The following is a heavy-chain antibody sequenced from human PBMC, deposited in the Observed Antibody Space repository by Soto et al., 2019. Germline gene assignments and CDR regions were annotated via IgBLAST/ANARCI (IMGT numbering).Heavy chain of an antibody. J-gene: IGHJ6*02. Sequence: QVQLQESGPGLVKPSGTLSLTCAVSGASISSTNWWSWVRQPPGKGLEWIGEIHHSGSTNYIPSLKSRVXXSXAXXKNQCSLRLRSVTAADTAVYYGTRTSVPHSYGMDVWGQGTTVTVSS. CDR2: IHHSGST. V-gene: IGHV4-4*02. CDR1: GASISSTNW. CDR3: TRTSVPHSYGMDV.